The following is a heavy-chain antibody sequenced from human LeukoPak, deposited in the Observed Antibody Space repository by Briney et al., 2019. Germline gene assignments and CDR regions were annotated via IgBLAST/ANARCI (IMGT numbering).Heavy chain of an antibody. Sequence: PSETLSLTCTVSGGSISRGSYYWSWIRQPAGKGLEWIGRIYTSGSTNYNPSLKGRVTISVDTSKNQFSLKLSSVTAADTAVYYCAGGAWNYYYWGQGTLVTVSS. CDR2: IYTSGST. J-gene: IGHJ4*02. CDR3: AGGAWNYYY. V-gene: IGHV4-61*02. CDR1: GGSISRGSYY. D-gene: IGHD1-7*01.